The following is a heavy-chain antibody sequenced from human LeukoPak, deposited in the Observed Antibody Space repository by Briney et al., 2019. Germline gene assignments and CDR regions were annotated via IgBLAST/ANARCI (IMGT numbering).Heavy chain of an antibody. J-gene: IGHJ4*02. D-gene: IGHD3-22*01. CDR2: IRYDGSNK. Sequence: GGSLRLSCAASGFTFSSYDMHWIRQAPGKGLEWVAFIRYDGSNKYYADSVKGRFTISRDNSKSTLYLQLNSLRTEETAVYYCAKEKKYYYDSTGYPGYDYWGQGTLVTVSS. CDR1: GFTFSSYD. CDR3: AKEKKYYYDSTGYPGYDY. V-gene: IGHV3-30*02.